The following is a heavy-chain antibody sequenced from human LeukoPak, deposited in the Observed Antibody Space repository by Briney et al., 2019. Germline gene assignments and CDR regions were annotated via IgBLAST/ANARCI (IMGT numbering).Heavy chain of an antibody. V-gene: IGHV3-48*01. D-gene: IGHD1-26*01. CDR3: ARVGSSGSYNEDY. CDR1: GFTFSSYS. J-gene: IGHJ4*02. CDR2: ITSDSVTM. Sequence: GGSLRLSCAASGFTFSSYSMIWVRQAPGQGLEWVSYITSDSVTMFYADSVKGRFTASRDNAENSMYLQMNSLRAEDTAVYYCARVGSSGSYNEDYWGQGTLVTVSS.